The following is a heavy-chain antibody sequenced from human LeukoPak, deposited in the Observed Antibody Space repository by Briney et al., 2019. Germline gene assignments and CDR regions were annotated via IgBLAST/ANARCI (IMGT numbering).Heavy chain of an antibody. V-gene: IGHV3-11*01. J-gene: IGHJ4*02. CDR1: GFTFSDYY. Sequence: PGGSLRLSRAASGFTFSDYYMSWIRQAPGKGLEWVSYISSSGSTIDYADSVKGRFTIFRDNAKNSLYLQMNSLRAEDTAVYYCARDLPSGHYFDYWGQGTLVTVSS. D-gene: IGHD3-10*01. CDR3: ARDLPSGHYFDY. CDR2: ISSSGSTI.